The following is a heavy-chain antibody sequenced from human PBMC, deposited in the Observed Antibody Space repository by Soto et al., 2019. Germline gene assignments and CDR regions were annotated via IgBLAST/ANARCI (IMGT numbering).Heavy chain of an antibody. J-gene: IGHJ5*02. V-gene: IGHV1-18*01. CDR2: ISAYNGNT. CDR1: GYTFTSYG. Sequence: QVQLVQSGAEVKKPGASVKVSCKASGYTFTSYGISWVRQAPGQGLEWMGWISAYNGNTNYAQKLQGRVTMTTDTSTSTAYMELRRLRSDDTAGYYCARARSDIVLVPAADAGNWFEPWGQGTLVTVSS. D-gene: IGHD2-2*01. CDR3: ARARSDIVLVPAADAGNWFEP.